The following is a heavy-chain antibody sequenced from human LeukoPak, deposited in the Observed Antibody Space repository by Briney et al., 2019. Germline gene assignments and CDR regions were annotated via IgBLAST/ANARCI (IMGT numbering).Heavy chain of an antibody. CDR2: IYSGST. V-gene: IGHV4-31*03. CDR3: ASSRYYYGAGSTNWFDP. CDR1: GGSITSDVYY. D-gene: IGHD3-10*01. Sequence: SETLSLTCTVSGGSITSDVYYWSWIRQHPGKGLEWIGYIYSGSTSYNPSLKSRVTISVDTSKNQFSLSLTSVTAADTAVYYCASSRYYYGAGSTNWFDPWGQGTPVSVSS. J-gene: IGHJ5*02.